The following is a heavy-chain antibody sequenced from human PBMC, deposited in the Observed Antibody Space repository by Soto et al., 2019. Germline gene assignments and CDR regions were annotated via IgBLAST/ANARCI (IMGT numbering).Heavy chain of an antibody. V-gene: IGHV1-18*01. CDR3: ARSEGYCSGGSCHSDYYYYGMDV. J-gene: IGHJ6*02. D-gene: IGHD2-15*01. CDR2: ISAYNGNT. Sequence: GASVKVSCKASGYSFTGYGVTWVRQAPGQGLELIGWISAYNGNTNYAQKLQGRVTMTTDTSTSTAYMELRSLRSDDTAVYYCARSEGYCSGGSCHSDYYYYGMDVWGQGTTVTVSS. CDR1: GYSFTGYG.